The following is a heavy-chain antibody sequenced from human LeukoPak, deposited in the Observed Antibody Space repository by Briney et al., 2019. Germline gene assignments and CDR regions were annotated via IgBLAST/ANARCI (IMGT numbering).Heavy chain of an antibody. D-gene: IGHD1-1*01. V-gene: IGHV4-34*01. CDR1: GGSFSGYY. Sequence: PSETLSLTCAVYGGSFSGYYWSWIRHPPEKGLEWIGEINHSGSTNYNPSLKSRVTISVDTPKNQFSLKLSSVTAADTAVYYCARGLDWNDELDYWGQGTLVTVSS. CDR2: INHSGST. CDR3: ARGLDWNDELDY. J-gene: IGHJ4*02.